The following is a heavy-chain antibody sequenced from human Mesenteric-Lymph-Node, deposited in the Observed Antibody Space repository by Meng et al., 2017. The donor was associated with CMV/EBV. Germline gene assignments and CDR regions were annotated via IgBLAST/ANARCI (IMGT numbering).Heavy chain of an antibody. D-gene: IGHD3-22*01. CDR1: GGSISSGSYY. V-gene: IGHV4-39*07. Sequence: SETLSLTCTVSGGSISSGSYYWGWIRHPPGKGLEWIGNSYYSGSTYYNPSLRSRVTISVDTSKNQFSLKLSSVTAADTAVYYCAREAYYDSSYGMDVWGQGTTVTVSS. J-gene: IGHJ6*02. CDR3: AREAYYDSSYGMDV. CDR2: SYYSGST.